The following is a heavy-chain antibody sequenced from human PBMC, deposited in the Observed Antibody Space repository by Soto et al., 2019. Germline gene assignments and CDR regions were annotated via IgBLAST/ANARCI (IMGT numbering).Heavy chain of an antibody. D-gene: IGHD3-10*01. CDR1: GFAFSNNA. CDR3: ARASGESYPGSRVFVS. J-gene: IGHJ4*02. V-gene: IGHV3-23*01. CDR2: VTNTGGDK. Sequence: GGSLRLSCAASGFAFSNNAMSWVRQAPGKGLELVSIVTNTGGDKLYADSVKGRFIISRDNSKSTLYLQMNSLRAEDSAIYYCARASGESYPGSRVFVSWGQGTRVTVSS.